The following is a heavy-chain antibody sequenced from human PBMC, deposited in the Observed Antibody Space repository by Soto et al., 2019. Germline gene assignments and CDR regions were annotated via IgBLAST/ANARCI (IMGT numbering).Heavy chain of an antibody. CDR2: ISYDGSQK. J-gene: IGHJ4*02. CDR3: ARSYSSGWHNFDS. Sequence: QVQLVESGGGVVQPGRSLRLSCAASGFTFSTFTLHWVRQAPGKGLEWVAVISYDGSQKYYADSVKGRFTISRDNSKSTLYLQINSLRAEDTALSHCARSYSSGWHNFDSWGQGTLVTVSS. V-gene: IGHV3-30-3*01. D-gene: IGHD6-19*01. CDR1: GFTFSTFT.